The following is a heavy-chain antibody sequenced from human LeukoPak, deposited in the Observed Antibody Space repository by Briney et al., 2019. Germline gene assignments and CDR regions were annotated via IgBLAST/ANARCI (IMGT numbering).Heavy chain of an antibody. D-gene: IGHD3-3*01. Sequence: GGSLRLSCAASGFTFCDYYMSWIRQAPGKGLEWVSYISSSGSTIYYADSVKGRFTISRDNAKNSLYLQMNSLRAEDTAVYYCARATYDFWSGYYLPIYYYYYYMDVWGKGTTVTVSS. CDR3: ARATYDFWSGYYLPIYYYYYYMDV. V-gene: IGHV3-11*01. CDR2: ISSSGSTI. CDR1: GFTFCDYY. J-gene: IGHJ6*03.